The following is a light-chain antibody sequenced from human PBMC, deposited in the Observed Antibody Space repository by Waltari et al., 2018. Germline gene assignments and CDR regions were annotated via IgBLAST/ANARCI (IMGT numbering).Light chain of an antibody. Sequence: DVVMTLSPLSLSVTLGQPASISCRSSQSLVHSDGNTYLLWFQQRPGQSPRRLIYKVSNRASGVPDRFTGSGSGTNFTLKISRVEAEDVGVYYCMQATRWPWTFGQGARVEIK. CDR1: QSLVHSDGNTY. CDR3: MQATRWPWT. J-gene: IGKJ1*01. V-gene: IGKV2-30*02. CDR2: KVS.